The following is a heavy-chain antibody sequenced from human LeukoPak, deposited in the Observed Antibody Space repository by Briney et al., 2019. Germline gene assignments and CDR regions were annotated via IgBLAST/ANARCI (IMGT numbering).Heavy chain of an antibody. J-gene: IGHJ3*02. Sequence: SETLSLTCTVSGGSISSYYWSWIRQPPGKGLEWIGYICYSGSTNYNPSLKSRVTISVDTSKNQFSLKLSSVTAADTAVYYCARGDGDGYNARFDIWGQGTMVTVSS. CDR2: ICYSGST. D-gene: IGHD5-24*01. CDR3: ARGDGDGYNARFDI. CDR1: GGSISSYY. V-gene: IGHV4-59*01.